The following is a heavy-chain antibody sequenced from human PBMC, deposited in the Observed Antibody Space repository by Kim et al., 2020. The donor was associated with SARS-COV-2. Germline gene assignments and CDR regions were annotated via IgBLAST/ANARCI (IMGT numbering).Heavy chain of an antibody. J-gene: IGHJ4*02. Sequence: ADPLEHRFTISRQTSKDPLYLQMNSLRAEDTAVYYCASNLWFGELFLDNWGQGTLVTVS. D-gene: IGHD3-10*01. V-gene: IGHV3-30*01. CDR3: ASNLWFGELFLDN.